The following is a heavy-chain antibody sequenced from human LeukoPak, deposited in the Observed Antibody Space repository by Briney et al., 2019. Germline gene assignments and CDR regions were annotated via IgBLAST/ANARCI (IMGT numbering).Heavy chain of an antibody. CDR2: ISAYNGNT. CDR1: GYTFTSYG. V-gene: IGHV1-18*01. D-gene: IGHD3-22*01. Sequence: GSVKVSCQASGYTFTSYGISWVRQAPGQGLEWMGWISAYNGNTNYAQKLQGRVTMTTDTSTSTAYMELRSLRSDDTAVYYCARGRYDSSLAAHDYYGMDVWGQGTTVTVSS. J-gene: IGHJ6*02. CDR3: ARGRYDSSLAAHDYYGMDV.